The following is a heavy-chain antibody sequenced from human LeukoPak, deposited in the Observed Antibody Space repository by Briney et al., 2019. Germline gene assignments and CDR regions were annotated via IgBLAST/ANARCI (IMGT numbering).Heavy chain of an antibody. CDR2: ISGSSGST. J-gene: IGHJ4*02. Sequence: GGSLRLSCAASGFTFSSYAMSWVRQAPGKGLEWVSAISGSSGSTYYADSVKGRFTISRDNSKNTLYLQMNSLRAEDTAVYYCAATSYYYDSSGWGQFDYWGQGTLVTVSS. CDR3: AATSYYYDSSGWGQFDY. D-gene: IGHD3-22*01. CDR1: GFTFSSYA. V-gene: IGHV3-23*01.